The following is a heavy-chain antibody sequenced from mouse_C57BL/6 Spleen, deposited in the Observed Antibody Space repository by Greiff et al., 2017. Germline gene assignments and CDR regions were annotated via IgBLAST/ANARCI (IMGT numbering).Heavy chain of an antibody. CDR1: GFSLTSYA. CDR3: ASLTTVVATPYWYFDV. V-gene: IGHV2-9-1*01. Sequence: VQLQQSGPGLVAPSQSLSITCTVSGFSLTSYAISWVRQPPGKGLEWLGVIWTGGGTNYNSALKSRLSISKDNSKSQVFLKMNSLQTDDTARYYCASLTTVVATPYWYFDVWGTGTTVTVSS. CDR2: IWTGGGT. D-gene: IGHD1-1*01. J-gene: IGHJ1*03.